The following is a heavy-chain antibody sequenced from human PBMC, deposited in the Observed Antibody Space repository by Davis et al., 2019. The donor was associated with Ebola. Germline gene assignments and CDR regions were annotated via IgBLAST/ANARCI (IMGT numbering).Heavy chain of an antibody. D-gene: IGHD1-26*01. CDR2: FGTGGDT. CDR3: ARAIAGSGSYLDYYYYYGMDV. V-gene: IGHV3-23*01. J-gene: IGHJ6*02. Sequence: GGSLRLSCAASGFTFTTYALSWVRQAPGKGLEWVSTFGTGGDTYYADSVKGRFAISRDNSRGTLYLQMNSLRAEDTAVYYCARAIAGSGSYLDYYYYYGMDVWGQGTTVTVSS. CDR1: GFTFTTYA.